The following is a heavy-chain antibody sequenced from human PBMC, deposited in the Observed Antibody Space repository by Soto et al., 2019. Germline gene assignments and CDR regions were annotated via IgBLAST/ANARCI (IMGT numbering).Heavy chain of an antibody. Sequence: ASVKVSCKAPGYTFTSYGISWVRQAPGQGLEWMGWISAYNGNTNYAQKLQGRVTMTTDTSTSTAYMELRSLRSDDTAVYYCARDALTTVTVEYFQHWGQGTLVTVSS. CDR3: ARDALTTVTVEYFQH. CDR2: ISAYNGNT. J-gene: IGHJ1*01. V-gene: IGHV1-18*01. D-gene: IGHD4-17*01. CDR1: GYTFTSYG.